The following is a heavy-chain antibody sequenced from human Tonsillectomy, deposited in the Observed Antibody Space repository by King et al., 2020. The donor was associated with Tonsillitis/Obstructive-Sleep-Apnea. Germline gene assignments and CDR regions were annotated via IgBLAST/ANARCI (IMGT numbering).Heavy chain of an antibody. CDR3: ARGVWDAFDI. V-gene: IGHV6-1*01. CDR1: GDSVSSNSAA. D-gene: IGHD6-13*01. J-gene: IGHJ3*02. Sequence: VQLQQSGPGLVKPSQTLSLTCAISGDSVSSNSAAWIWIRQSPSRGLEWLGRTYYRSKWYNDYAVSVKGRIIISPDTSKYQFSLQLNSVTPEDTAVYYCARGVWDAFDIWGQGTMVTVSS. CDR2: TYYRSKWYN.